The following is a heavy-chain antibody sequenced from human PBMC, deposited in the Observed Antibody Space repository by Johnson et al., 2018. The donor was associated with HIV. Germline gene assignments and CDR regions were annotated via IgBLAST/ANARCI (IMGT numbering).Heavy chain of an antibody. D-gene: IGHD6-6*01. V-gene: IGHV3-72*01. CDR3: ASLSSSGAFDI. CDR2: TRNKANSYTT. J-gene: IGHJ3*02. Sequence: VQLVESGGGLIEPGGSLRLSCAASGFTFSIVWMHWVRQAPGKGLEWVGRTRNKANSYTTDYAASVKGRFTISRDDSKNSLYLQMNSLRAEDTAVYYCASLSSSGAFDIWGQGTMVTVSS. CDR1: GFTFSIVW.